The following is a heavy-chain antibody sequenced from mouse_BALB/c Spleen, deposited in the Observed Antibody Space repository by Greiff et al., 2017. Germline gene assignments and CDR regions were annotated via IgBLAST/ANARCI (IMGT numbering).Heavy chain of an antibody. J-gene: IGHJ4*01. CDR1: GYSFTSYW. CDR2: IDPSDSET. V-gene: IGHV1S127*01. Sequence: VQLQQSGPQLVRPGASVKISCKASGYSFTSYWMHWVKQRPGQGLEWIGMIDPSDSETRLNQKFKDKATLTVDKSSSTAYMQLSSPTSEDSAVYYCARRGGSSPWAMDYWGQGTSVTVSS. CDR3: ARRGGSSPWAMDY. D-gene: IGHD1-1*01.